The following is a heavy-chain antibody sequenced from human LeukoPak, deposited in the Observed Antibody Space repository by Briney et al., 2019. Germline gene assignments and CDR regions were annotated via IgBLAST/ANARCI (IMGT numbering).Heavy chain of an antibody. V-gene: IGHV4-34*01. Sequence: PSETLSLTCAVYGGSSSGYYWSWIRQPPGKGLEWIGEINHSGSTNYNPSLKSRVTISVDTSKNQFSLKLSSVTAADTAVYYCARGRYYDSSGYLVRRWFDPWGQGTLVTASS. CDR1: GGSSSGYY. D-gene: IGHD3-22*01. CDR3: ARGRYYDSSGYLVRRWFDP. CDR2: INHSGST. J-gene: IGHJ5*02.